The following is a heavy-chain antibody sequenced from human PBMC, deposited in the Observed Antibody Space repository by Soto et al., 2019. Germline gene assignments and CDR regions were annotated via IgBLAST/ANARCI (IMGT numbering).Heavy chain of an antibody. V-gene: IGHV4-31*03. CDR2: IYYSGTT. D-gene: IGHD3-10*01. J-gene: IGHJ4*02. CDR1: GGSIRSTGYY. CDR3: ARVGEIIGDY. Sequence: QVQLQESGPGLVEPSQTLSLTCTVSGGSIRSTGYYWSWIRQRPGKGLEWIGYIYYSGTTYYTPSNTSRLTMSVDTSTNKFSRRLSSVTAADTAVNYCARVGEIIGDYWGQGMLVTVSS.